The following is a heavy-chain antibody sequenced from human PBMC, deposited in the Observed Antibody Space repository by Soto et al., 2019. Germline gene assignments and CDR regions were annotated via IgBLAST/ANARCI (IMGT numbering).Heavy chain of an antibody. D-gene: IGHD3-16*02. J-gene: IGHJ4*02. CDR2: INHSGST. V-gene: IGHV4-34*01. Sequence: QVQLQQWGAGLLKPSETLSLTCAVYGGSFSGYYWSWIRQPPGKGLEWIGEINHSGSTNYKPSLKNVVTRSINTSKNQFYQKLSSVTAADTAVYYCARGKRSDYVWGRYRYRFDYWGQGTVVTVSS. CDR1: GGSFSGYY. CDR3: ARGKRSDYVWGRYRYRFDY.